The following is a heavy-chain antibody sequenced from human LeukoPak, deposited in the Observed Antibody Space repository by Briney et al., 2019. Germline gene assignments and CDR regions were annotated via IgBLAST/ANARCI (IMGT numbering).Heavy chain of an antibody. J-gene: IGHJ4*02. V-gene: IGHV1-2*02. Sequence: GASVKVSCKASGYTFTGYYLHWVRQAPGQGLEWMGSINPNSGDSNYTQRFQGRVTMTRDTSINTAYMELSRLRSDDTAVYYCARDADCSSTSCYVYYWGQGTLVTVSS. D-gene: IGHD2-2*01. CDR3: ARDADCSSTSCYVYY. CDR1: GYTFTGYY. CDR2: INPNSGDS.